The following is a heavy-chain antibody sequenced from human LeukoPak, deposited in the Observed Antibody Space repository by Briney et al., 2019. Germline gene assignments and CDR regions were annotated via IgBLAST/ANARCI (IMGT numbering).Heavy chain of an antibody. Sequence: GGSLRLSCAASGFTFSSYAMSWVRQAPGKGLEWVANIKQDGSEKYYVDSVKGRFTISRDNAKNSLYLQMNSLRAEDTAVYYCAKAGRPLESGSFDPWGQGTLVTVSS. CDR2: IKQDGSEK. V-gene: IGHV3-7*03. J-gene: IGHJ5*02. CDR1: GFTFSSYA. CDR3: AKAGRPLESGSFDP. D-gene: IGHD3-3*01.